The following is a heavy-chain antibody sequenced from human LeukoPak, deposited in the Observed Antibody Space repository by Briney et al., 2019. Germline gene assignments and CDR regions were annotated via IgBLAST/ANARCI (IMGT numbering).Heavy chain of an antibody. D-gene: IGHD3-22*01. Sequence: ASVKVSCKASGYTFTGYYMHWVRQTPGQGLEWMGWINPNSGGTNYAQKFQGRFTMTRDTSISTAYMELSRLRSDDPDVYYCASVPLYYYDSSGYYYGLVGAFDIWGQGTMVTVSS. CDR2: INPNSGGT. V-gene: IGHV1-2*02. CDR1: GYTFTGYY. J-gene: IGHJ3*02. CDR3: ASVPLYYYDSSGYYYGLVGAFDI.